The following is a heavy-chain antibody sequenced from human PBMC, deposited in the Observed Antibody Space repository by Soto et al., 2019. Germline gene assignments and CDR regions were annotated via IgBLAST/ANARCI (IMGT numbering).Heavy chain of an antibody. Sequence: QDQLVQSGVEVKKPGASVKVSCKASGHSFTNYGITWVRQAPGQGFEWMGWISAYNGNTNYAQKFQGRVTMTTDASTSTAYLELWSLRSDDTAVYYCARDRGVAPPVAGNTHYYYYMDVWGKGTTVTVSS. D-gene: IGHD6-19*01. J-gene: IGHJ6*03. CDR1: GHSFTNYG. CDR3: ARDRGVAPPVAGNTHYYYYMDV. V-gene: IGHV1-18*01. CDR2: ISAYNGNT.